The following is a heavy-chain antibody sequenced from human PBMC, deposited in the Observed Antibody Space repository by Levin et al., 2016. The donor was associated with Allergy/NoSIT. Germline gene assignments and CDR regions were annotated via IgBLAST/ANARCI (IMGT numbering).Heavy chain of an antibody. CDR1: GFSFRYYG. D-gene: IGHD5-12*01. V-gene: IGHV3-23*01. J-gene: IGHJ4*02. CDR2: ISDRGDIT. Sequence: GGSLRLSCAASGFSFRYYGMNWVRLAPGKGLEWVSDISDRGDITNYADSVKGRFTISRDNSKNVLYLQMNSLRAEDTAVYYCAKDALGIVAGYYFDYWGQGTLVTVSS. CDR3: AKDALGIVAGYYFDY.